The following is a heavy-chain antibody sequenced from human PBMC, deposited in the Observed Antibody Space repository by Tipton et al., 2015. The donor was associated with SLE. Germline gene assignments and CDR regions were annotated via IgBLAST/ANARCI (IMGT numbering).Heavy chain of an antibody. D-gene: IGHD1-1*01. V-gene: IGHV3-7*01. Sequence: SLRLSCATSGFTLYSYWMSWVRQAPGKGLEWVANIKQDGSEKYYLDSVKGRFTISRDNAKNSLYLEMNSLRAEDTAVYYCARDSSGPRTNYFDYWGQGTPVTVSS. CDR2: IKQDGSEK. CDR3: ARDSSGPRTNYFDY. CDR1: GFTLYSYW. J-gene: IGHJ4*02.